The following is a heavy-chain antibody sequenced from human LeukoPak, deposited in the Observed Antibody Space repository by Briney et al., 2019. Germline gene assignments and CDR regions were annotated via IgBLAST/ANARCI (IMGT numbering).Heavy chain of an antibody. CDR3: ARGADSSGYYNWFDP. D-gene: IGHD3-22*01. CDR2: INHSGSN. J-gene: IGHJ5*02. V-gene: IGHV4-34*01. CDR1: GGSFSGYY. Sequence: SETLSLTCAVYGGSFSGYYWSWIRQPPGKGLEWIGEINHSGSNNYNPSLKSRVTISVDTSKNQLSLKLSSVTAADTAVYYCARGADSSGYYNWFDPWGQGTLVTVSS.